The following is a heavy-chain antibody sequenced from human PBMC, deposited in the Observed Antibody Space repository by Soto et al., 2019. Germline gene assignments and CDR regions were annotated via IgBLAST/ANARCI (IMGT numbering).Heavy chain of an antibody. V-gene: IGHV3-9*01. J-gene: IGHJ3*01. Sequence: EVQLVESGGGVVQPGRSLRLSCSASGFTFDDYAMNWVRQAPGKGLEWVSSISWNSGNIVYADSVRGRFTISRDNAKTSLHLQMNSLRAEDTALYYCTKGASTSCFSAFDHWGQGTMVTVSS. CDR2: ISWNSGNI. D-gene: IGHD2-2*01. CDR3: TKGASTSCFSAFDH. CDR1: GFTFDDYA.